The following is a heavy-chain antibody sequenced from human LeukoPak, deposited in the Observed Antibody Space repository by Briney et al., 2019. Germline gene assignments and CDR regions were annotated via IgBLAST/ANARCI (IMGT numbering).Heavy chain of an antibody. V-gene: IGHV3-23*01. J-gene: IGHJ3*02. CDR2: IRSWCLST. CDR3: AKDSRHSGKCKAFAN. D-gene: IGHD1-26*01. CDR1: GFTFSSYA. Sequence: GGFLRLSSAASGFTFSSYAMSWVRQAPGKGREWGSGIRSWCLSTNYADSVKGRVTISRDNSKNTLYLQMNSLRAEDTAVFYCAKDSRHSGKCKAFANWGPGRSVTLSS.